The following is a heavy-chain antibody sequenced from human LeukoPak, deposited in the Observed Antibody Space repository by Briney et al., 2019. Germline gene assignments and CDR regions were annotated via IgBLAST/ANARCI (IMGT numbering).Heavy chain of an antibody. J-gene: IGHJ5*02. CDR1: FGFISSHY. CDR3: AREDGGPRWLDP. CDR2: INTSGTS. Sequence: SAETLSLACTVSFGFISSHYGGSIRQPGGEGLEWIGRINTSGTSSDNLSLRSRVTMSVDTYKNQFSLNLSSVTAADTAVYYCAREDGGPRWLDPWGQGTMVTVSS. V-gene: IGHV4-4*07. D-gene: IGHD6-25*01.